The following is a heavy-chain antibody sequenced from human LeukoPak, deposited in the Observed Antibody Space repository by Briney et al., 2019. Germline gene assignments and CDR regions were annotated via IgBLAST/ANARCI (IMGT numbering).Heavy chain of an antibody. Sequence: GESLKISCKGSGYSFTSYWIGWVRQMPGKGLEWMGIIYPGDSDTRYSPSFQGQVTISADKSISTAYLQWSSLKASDTAMYYCARHLISTDSSGWTGYYFDYWGQGTLVTVSS. CDR2: IYPGDSDT. CDR1: GYSFTSYW. D-gene: IGHD6-19*01. J-gene: IGHJ4*02. V-gene: IGHV5-51*01. CDR3: ARHLISTDSSGWTGYYFDY.